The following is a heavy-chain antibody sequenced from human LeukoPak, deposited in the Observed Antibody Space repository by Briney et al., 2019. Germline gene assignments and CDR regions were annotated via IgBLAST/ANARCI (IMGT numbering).Heavy chain of an antibody. CDR2: IYYSGST. V-gene: IGHV4-39*01. CDR3: ASSLYDSRGYYFDY. J-gene: IGHJ4*02. Sequence: MPSETLSLTCTVSGGSISSISYYWGWIRQPPGKGLEWIGNIYYSGSTYFNPSLKSRVTISVDTSTNQFSLKLSSVTAADTAMYYCASSLYDSRGYYFDYWGQGSLITVSS. CDR1: GGSISSISYY. D-gene: IGHD3-22*01.